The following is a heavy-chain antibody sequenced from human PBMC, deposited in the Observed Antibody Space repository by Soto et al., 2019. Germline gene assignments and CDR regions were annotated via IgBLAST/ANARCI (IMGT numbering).Heavy chain of an antibody. V-gene: IGHV1-69*06. Sequence: QVQLEQSGAEVKKPGSSVKVSCKASGGTLSDHGVAWLRQAPGHGLEWMGGTIPVFNTAKYAQKFQGRVTVTADKFTNIAYMELSSLRSEDTALYFCTRGVYGSGNYYTGPSAFDIWGQGTMVIVSS. J-gene: IGHJ3*02. CDR3: TRGVYGSGNYYTGPSAFDI. CDR1: GGTLSDHG. CDR2: TIPVFNTA. D-gene: IGHD3-10*01.